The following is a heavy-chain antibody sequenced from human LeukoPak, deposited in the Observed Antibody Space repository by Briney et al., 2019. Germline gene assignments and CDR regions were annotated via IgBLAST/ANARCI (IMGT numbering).Heavy chain of an antibody. J-gene: IGHJ6*02. D-gene: IGHD3-3*01. V-gene: IGHV1-2*02. CDR2: INPNSGGT. Sequence: ASVKVSCKASGYTFTGYYMHWVRQAPGQGPEWMGWINPNSGGTKYAQKFQGRVTMTRDTSNSTAHMELSRLRSDDTAVYYCARALRFLEWIGQPAYDYYGMDVWGQGTTVTVSS. CDR1: GYTFTGYY. CDR3: ARALRFLEWIGQPAYDYYGMDV.